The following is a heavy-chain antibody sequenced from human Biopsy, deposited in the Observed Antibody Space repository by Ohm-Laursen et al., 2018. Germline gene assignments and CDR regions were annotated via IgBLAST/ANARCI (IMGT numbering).Heavy chain of an antibody. CDR1: AYSFGDHR. Sequence: ASVKVSCKASAYSFGDHRIHWVRQAPGQGLEWMGGIIPIPNVATYAQKFQGRITITADESTSTAYMELNSLTSDDTAVYFCARGEGSSWFDPWGHGTLVTVSS. D-gene: IGHD1-26*01. J-gene: IGHJ5*02. V-gene: IGHV1-69*10. CDR3: ARGEGSSWFDP. CDR2: IIPIPNVA.